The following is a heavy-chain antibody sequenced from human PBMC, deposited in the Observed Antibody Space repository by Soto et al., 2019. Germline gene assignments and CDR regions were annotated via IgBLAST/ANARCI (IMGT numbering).Heavy chain of an antibody. CDR2: IYYSGST. V-gene: IGHV4-59*08. Sequence: SETLSLTCTVSGGSISSYYWSWIRQPPGKGLEWIGYIYYSGSTNYNPSLKSRVTISVDTSKNQFSLKLSSVTAADTAVYYCARAVDDFWSGYSPSTPYGMDVWGQGTTVTVSS. CDR1: GGSISSYY. J-gene: IGHJ6*02. CDR3: ARAVDDFWSGYSPSTPYGMDV. D-gene: IGHD3-3*01.